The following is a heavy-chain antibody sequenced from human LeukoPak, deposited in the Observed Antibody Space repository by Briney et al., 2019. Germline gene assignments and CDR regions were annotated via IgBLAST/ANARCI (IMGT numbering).Heavy chain of an antibody. V-gene: IGHV3-23*01. CDR2: ISDNEGRT. CDR3: ARHDSFIPY. J-gene: IGHJ4*02. Sequence: GGSLRLSCAASGFTFNYYAMSWVRQAPGKGLEWVSGISDNEGRTYYTDSVKGRFTISRDNAKNTVYLQMHNLRADDTAVYFCARHDSFIPYWGQGTLVTASS. D-gene: IGHD5-18*01. CDR1: GFTFNYYA.